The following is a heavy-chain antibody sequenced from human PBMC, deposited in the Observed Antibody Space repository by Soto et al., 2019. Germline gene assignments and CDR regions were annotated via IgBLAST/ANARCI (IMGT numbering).Heavy chain of an antibody. CDR2: IYYSGSS. V-gene: IGHV4-39*01. J-gene: IGHJ5*02. CDR3: ARYFSSGWHTNYNWFDP. D-gene: IGHD6-19*01. Sequence: QLQLQESGPGLVKPSETLSLTCTVSGGSISSSSYYWGWIRQPPGKGLEWIGSIYYSGSSYYNPSLKSRVTISVDTSKNQFYLKLSSVTAADTAVYYCARYFSSGWHTNYNWFDPWGQGTLVTVSS. CDR1: GGSISSSSYY.